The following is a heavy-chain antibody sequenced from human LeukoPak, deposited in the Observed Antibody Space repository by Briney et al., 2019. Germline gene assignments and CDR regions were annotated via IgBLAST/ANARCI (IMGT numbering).Heavy chain of an antibody. CDR3: ARGLELWLDY. J-gene: IGHJ4*02. CDR2: IRYDGSNK. D-gene: IGHD5-18*01. CDR1: GFTFSSYA. V-gene: IGHV3-30*02. Sequence: PGGSLRLSCAASGFTFSSYAMHWVRQAPGKGLEWVAFIRYDGSNKYYADSVKGRFTISRDNSKNTLYLQMNSLRAEDTAVYYCARGLELWLDYWGQGTLVTVSS.